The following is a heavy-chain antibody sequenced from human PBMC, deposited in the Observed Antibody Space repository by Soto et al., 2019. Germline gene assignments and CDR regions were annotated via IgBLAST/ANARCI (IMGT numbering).Heavy chain of an antibody. CDR1: GGSINSSIYH. CDR3: ARIYTGNYTMYH. J-gene: IGHJ5*02. V-gene: IGHV4-39*01. CDR2: IHFSGNS. Sequence: SETLSLTCSVSGGSINSSIYHWTWIRQSPGKGLEWIAGIHFSGNSFYNPSLKSRVTVSVDTSQSQFSLRLSSVTAADTGVYHCARIYTGNYTMYHWGQGTLVTVS. D-gene: IGHD1-26*01.